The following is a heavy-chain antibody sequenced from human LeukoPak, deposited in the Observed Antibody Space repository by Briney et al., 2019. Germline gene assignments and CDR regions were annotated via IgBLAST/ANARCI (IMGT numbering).Heavy chain of an antibody. CDR2: VYSSGAG. CDR1: GGSITGYY. CDR3: AREEFLHEIDSSGYFVY. Sequence: SETLSLTCTVSGGSITGYYWNWIRQPAGQGLEWLGRVYSSGAGNYNPSLTSRVTMSVDTSKNQFSLKLTSLTAADTAVYYCAREEFLHEIDSSGYFVYWGRGTLVTVSS. V-gene: IGHV4-4*07. J-gene: IGHJ4*02. D-gene: IGHD3-22*01.